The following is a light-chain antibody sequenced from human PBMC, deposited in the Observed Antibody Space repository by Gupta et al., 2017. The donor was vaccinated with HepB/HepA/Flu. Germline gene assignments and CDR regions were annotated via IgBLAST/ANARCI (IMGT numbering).Light chain of an antibody. CDR3: QHYGTSLYT. J-gene: IGKJ2*01. CDR1: QSVISSY. Sequence: EIVLTQSPSTLSLSPGERVTLSYRASQSVISSYLVWYQQKPGQAPRLVIYGTSNRATGIPDRFTGSGSGTDFTLTISRLEAEDFAVYYCQHYGTSLYTFGQGTKVEIK. CDR2: GTS. V-gene: IGKV3-20*01.